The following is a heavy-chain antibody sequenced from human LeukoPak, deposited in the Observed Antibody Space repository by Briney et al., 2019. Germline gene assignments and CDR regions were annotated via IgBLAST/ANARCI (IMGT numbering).Heavy chain of an antibody. CDR3: AQTMYYYDSSGYYVSYFDY. V-gene: IGHV4-34*01. CDR1: GGSFSGYY. CDR2: INHSGST. D-gene: IGHD3-22*01. J-gene: IGHJ4*02. Sequence: PSETLSLTCAVYGGSFSGYYWSWIRQPPGKGLEWIGEINHSGSTNYNPSLKSRVTISVDTSKNQFSLKLSSVTAADTAVYYCAQTMYYYDSSGYYVSYFDYWGQGTLVTVSS.